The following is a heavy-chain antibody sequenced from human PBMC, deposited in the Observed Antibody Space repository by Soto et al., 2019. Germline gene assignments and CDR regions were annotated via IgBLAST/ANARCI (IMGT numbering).Heavy chain of an antibody. Sequence: VGSLRLSCEASGFTFSNYDMNWVRQAPGKGLEWVSYISGSGRTIYYADSVKGRFTISRDSAKKSLFLQMNSLRAEDTALYYCARGDDNSGYYYAFDSWGQGTPVTVSS. J-gene: IGHJ4*02. D-gene: IGHD3-22*01. CDR1: GFTFSNYD. V-gene: IGHV3-48*03. CDR3: ARGDDNSGYYYAFDS. CDR2: ISGSGRTI.